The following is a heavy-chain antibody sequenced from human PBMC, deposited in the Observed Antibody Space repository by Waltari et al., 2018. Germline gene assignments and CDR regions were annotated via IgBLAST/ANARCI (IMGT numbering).Heavy chain of an antibody. CDR3: ARGNTKYGMDV. V-gene: IGHV3-53*01. CDR2: LYHAGNT. J-gene: IGHJ6*02. D-gene: IGHD3-10*01. Sequence: EVQLVESGGHLIQPGGSLRLSCAASRSTVSSYYMNWVRQAPGKGLEWVSILYHAGNTYYADSVKGRFTFSRDNSKNTLYLQMNSLRAEDTAVYYCARGNTKYGMDVWGQGTTVTVSS. CDR1: RSTVSSYY.